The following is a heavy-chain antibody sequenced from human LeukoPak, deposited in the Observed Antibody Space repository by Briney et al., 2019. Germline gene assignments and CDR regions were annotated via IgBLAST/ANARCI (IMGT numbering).Heavy chain of an antibody. J-gene: IGHJ4*02. Sequence: PGGSLRLSCAASGFTVSSNYMSWVRRAPGKGLEWVSVIYSGGSTFYADSVKGRFTISRDNSKNTLYLQMNSLRAEDTAVYYCAREVLSGYHFDHWGQGTLVTVSS. CDR1: GFTVSSNY. V-gene: IGHV3-53*01. CDR2: IYSGGST. CDR3: AREVLSGYHFDH. D-gene: IGHD5-18*01.